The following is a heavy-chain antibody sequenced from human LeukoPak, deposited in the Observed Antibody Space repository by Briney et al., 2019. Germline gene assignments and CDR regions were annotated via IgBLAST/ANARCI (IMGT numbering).Heavy chain of an antibody. J-gene: IGHJ4*02. D-gene: IGHD6-13*01. CDR1: GGSFSGYY. Sequence: SETLSLTCAVYGGSFSGYYWSWIRQPPGKGLEWIGEINHSGSTNYNPSLKSRVTISVDTSKNQFSLKLSSVTAADTAVYYCARDGAHPRIAATRYYFDYWGQGTLVTVSS. CDR3: ARDGAHPRIAATRYYFDY. CDR2: INHSGST. V-gene: IGHV4-34*01.